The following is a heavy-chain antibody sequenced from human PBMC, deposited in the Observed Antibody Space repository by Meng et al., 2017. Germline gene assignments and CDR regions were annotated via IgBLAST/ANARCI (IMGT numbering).Heavy chain of an antibody. CDR3: STGSGAF. V-gene: IGHV3-15*01. Sequence: EVQMDEAGGGLVKPGPFLRLSCADSGFTFKDAWMTWVRQAPGKGVEWVGRIKSKADGGTADYAAPVKGRLTISTNDSITTVYLQMDSLSTEDTAVYYCSTGSGAFWGQGTLVTVSS. CDR2: IKSKADGGTA. J-gene: IGHJ4*02. D-gene: IGHD7-27*01. CDR1: GFTFKDAW.